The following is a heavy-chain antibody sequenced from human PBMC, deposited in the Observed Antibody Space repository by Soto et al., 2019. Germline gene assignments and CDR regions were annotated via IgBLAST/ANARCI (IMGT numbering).Heavy chain of an antibody. V-gene: IGHV4-59*01. J-gene: IGHJ6*02. CDR2: IYYSGST. D-gene: IGHD3-10*01. CDR3: ARVSGGPPLHRSHSGSYPLHYYGMDV. CDR1: VGSISSYY. Sequence: SETLSLTCTVSVGSISSYYWSWIRQPPGKGLEWIGYIYYSGSTNYNPSLKSRVTISVDTSKNQFSLKLSSVTAADTAVYYCARVSGGPPLHRSHSGSYPLHYYGMDVWGQGTTVTVSS.